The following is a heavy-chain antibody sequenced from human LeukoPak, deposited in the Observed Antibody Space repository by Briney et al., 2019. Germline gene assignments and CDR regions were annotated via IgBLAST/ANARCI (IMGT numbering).Heavy chain of an antibody. CDR3: ASRSSIWSGYQDTLYYFDS. CDR1: GGSISNYC. CDR2: IYYSGST. V-gene: IGHV4-59*01. J-gene: IGHJ4*02. D-gene: IGHD3-3*01. Sequence: PSETLSLTCTVSGGSISNYCWSWIRQPPGKGLEWIGHIYYSGSTNYNPSLKSRVTISVDTSKNQFSLKLSSVTAADTAVYYCASRSSIWSGYQDTLYYFDSWGQGTLVTVSS.